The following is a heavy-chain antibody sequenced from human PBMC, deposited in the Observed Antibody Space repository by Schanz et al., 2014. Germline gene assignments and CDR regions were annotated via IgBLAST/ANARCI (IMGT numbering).Heavy chain of an antibody. Sequence: QLQLQESGPGLVKPSETLSLTCTVSGGSISSSSYYWGWIRQPPGKGLEWIGSIYASGGTYYNPSPKRRVTISVNTPKTLFSLGLSFVTAADTAVYFCARRGIGGTYYREPFDYWGQGTLVTVSS. CDR2: IYASGGT. D-gene: IGHD1-26*01. CDR3: ARRGIGGTYYREPFDY. CDR1: GGSISSSSYY. V-gene: IGHV4-39*01. J-gene: IGHJ4*02.